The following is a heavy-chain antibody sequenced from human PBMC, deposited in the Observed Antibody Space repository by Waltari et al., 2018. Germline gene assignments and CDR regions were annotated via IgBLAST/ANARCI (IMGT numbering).Heavy chain of an antibody. V-gene: IGHV3-21*01. J-gene: IGHJ6*02. CDR1: GFTFSSYS. CDR3: ARDHYDFWSGHYYYYYGMDV. D-gene: IGHD3-3*01. Sequence: EVQLVESGGGLVKPGGSLRLSCAASGFTFSSYSMNWVRQAPGKGLEWVSSISSSSSYINYADSVKGRFTISRDNAKNSLYLQMNSLRAEDTAVYYCARDHYDFWSGHYYYYYGMDVWGQGTTVTVSS. CDR2: ISSSSSYI.